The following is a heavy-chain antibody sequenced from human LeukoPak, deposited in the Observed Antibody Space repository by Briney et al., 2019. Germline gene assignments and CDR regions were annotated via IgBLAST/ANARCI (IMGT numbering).Heavy chain of an antibody. CDR3: ARVGDIVLMVYDY. D-gene: IGHD2-8*01. CDR1: GYTFTGYY. CDR2: INPNSGGT. V-gene: IGHV1-2*02. Sequence: ASVKVSCKASGYTFTGYYMHWVRQAPGQGLEGMGWINPNSGGTNYAQKFQGRVTMTRDTCIGTAYMELSRLRSDDTAVYYCARVGDIVLMVYDYWGQGTLVTVSS. J-gene: IGHJ4*02.